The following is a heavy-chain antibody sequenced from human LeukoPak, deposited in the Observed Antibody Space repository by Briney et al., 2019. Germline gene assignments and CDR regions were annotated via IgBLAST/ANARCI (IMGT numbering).Heavy chain of an antibody. Sequence: PGGSLRLSCAASGFTFSSYSMNWVCQAPGKGLEWVSSISSSSSYIYYADSVKGRFTISRDNAKNSLYLQMNSLRAEDTAVYYCARGDYDILTGYYPGWGQGTLVTVSS. D-gene: IGHD3-9*01. CDR3: ARGDYDILTGYYPG. CDR1: GFTFSSYS. CDR2: ISSSSSYI. V-gene: IGHV3-21*01. J-gene: IGHJ4*02.